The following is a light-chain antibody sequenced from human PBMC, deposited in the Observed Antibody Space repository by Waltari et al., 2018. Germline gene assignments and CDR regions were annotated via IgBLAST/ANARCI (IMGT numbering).Light chain of an antibody. J-gene: IGKJ1*01. CDR2: GAS. V-gene: IGKV3-20*01. Sequence: EVVLTQSPGTLSLSPGERVPLSCRASQSIGRSLVWYQQRPGQAPRLLIYGASIRATGVPDRFSDSGSGTDFSLTISRLDPEDFAVYFCQKYERLPATFGQGTKVEI. CDR1: QSIGRS. CDR3: QKYERLPAT.